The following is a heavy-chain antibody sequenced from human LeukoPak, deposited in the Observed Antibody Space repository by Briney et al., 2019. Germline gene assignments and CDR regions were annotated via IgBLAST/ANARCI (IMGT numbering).Heavy chain of an antibody. Sequence: PSETLSLTCTVSGGSISSSSYYWGWIRQPPGKGLEWIGSIYYSGSTYYNPSLKSRVTISVDTSKNQFSLKLSSVTAADTAVYYCARDGDLGITGYFDYWGQGTLVTVSS. CDR2: IYYSGST. J-gene: IGHJ4*02. CDR3: ARDGDLGITGYFDY. D-gene: IGHD7-27*01. V-gene: IGHV4-39*07. CDR1: GGSISSSSYY.